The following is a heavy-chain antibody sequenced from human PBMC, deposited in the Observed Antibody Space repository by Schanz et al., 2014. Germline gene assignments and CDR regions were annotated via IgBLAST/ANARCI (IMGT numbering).Heavy chain of an antibody. CDR3: GRAGTGMAGWYFEL. V-gene: IGHV3-23*01. CDR2: INTGVNT. J-gene: IGHJ2*01. Sequence: EVQLLESGGGLVQPGGSLRLSCAASGFTFGDYAMTWVRQAPGKGLEWVSAINTGVNTYYADSVRGRFTISRDNSKNTLFLQMSSLRVDDMAVYYCGRAGTGMAGWYFELWGHGTLVTVSS. D-gene: IGHD5-18*01. CDR1: GFTFGDYA.